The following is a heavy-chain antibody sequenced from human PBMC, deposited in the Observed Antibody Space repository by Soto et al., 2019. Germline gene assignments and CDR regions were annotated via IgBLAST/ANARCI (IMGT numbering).Heavy chain of an antibody. J-gene: IGHJ4*02. CDR3: ARGPVPGTMVRGVPDY. V-gene: IGHV4-30-4*01. D-gene: IGHD3-10*01. CDR1: GGSISSGDYY. Sequence: QVQLQESGPGLVKPSQTLSLTCTVSGGSISSGDYYWSWIRQPPGKGLEWIGYIYYSGSTYYNPSLQSRVTISVDTSKNQFSLKLSSVTAADTAVYYCARGPVPGTMVRGVPDYWGQGTLVTVSS. CDR2: IYYSGST.